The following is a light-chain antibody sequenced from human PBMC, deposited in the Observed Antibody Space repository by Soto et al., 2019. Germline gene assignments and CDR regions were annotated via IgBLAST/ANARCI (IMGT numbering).Light chain of an antibody. CDR3: AAWDGCVSGVV. V-gene: IGLV1-47*01. CDR2: RNN. Sequence: QSVLTQPPSASGTPGQRVTISCSGSSSNIGSNYVYWYQQLPGTAPKLLIYRNNQRPSGVPDRFSGSKSGTSASLAISGLRSEDEADYSCAAWDGCVSGVVFGGGTKLTVL. J-gene: IGLJ2*01. CDR1: SSNIGSNY.